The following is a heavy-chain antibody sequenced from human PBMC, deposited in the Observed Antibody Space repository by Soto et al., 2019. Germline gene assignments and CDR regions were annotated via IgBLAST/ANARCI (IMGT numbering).Heavy chain of an antibody. CDR2: IIPIFGTA. CDR1: GGTFSSYA. Sequence: QVQLVQSGAEVKKPGSSVKVSCKASGGTFSSYAISWVRQAPGQGLEWMGGIIPIFGTANYAQKFQGRVTITADESTSTAYMELSGLRSEDTAVYYCARVGCSGGSCYPIYYYGMDVWGQGTTVTVSS. J-gene: IGHJ6*02. D-gene: IGHD2-15*01. V-gene: IGHV1-69*01. CDR3: ARVGCSGGSCYPIYYYGMDV.